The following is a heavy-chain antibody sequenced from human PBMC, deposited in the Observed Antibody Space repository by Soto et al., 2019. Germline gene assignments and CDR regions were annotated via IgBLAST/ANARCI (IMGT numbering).Heavy chain of an antibody. Sequence: QVQLQQWGAGLLKPSETLSLTCAVYGGSFSGYYWSWIRQPPGKGLEWIGEINHSGSTNYNPSLKRRVTISVDTSKNQFSLKLSSVTAADTAVYYCARAPFDYPNIWYFDLWGRGTLVTVSS. CDR3: ARAPFDYPNIWYFDL. J-gene: IGHJ2*01. D-gene: IGHD3-9*01. CDR1: GGSFSGYY. CDR2: INHSGST. V-gene: IGHV4-34*01.